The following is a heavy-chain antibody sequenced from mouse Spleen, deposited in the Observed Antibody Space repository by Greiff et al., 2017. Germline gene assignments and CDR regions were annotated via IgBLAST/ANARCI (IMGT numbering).Heavy chain of an antibody. CDR3: AREEVLQYFDV. CDR2: IYPGSGNT. Sequence: QVQLKQSGPELVKPGASVKISCKASGYTFTDYYINWVKQKPGQGLEWIGWIYPGSGNTKYNEKFKGKATLTVDTSSSTAYMQLSSLTSEDTAVYFCAREEVLQYFDVWGAGTTVTVSS. CDR1: GYTFTDYY. J-gene: IGHJ1*01. D-gene: IGHD2-10*01. V-gene: IGHV1-84*02.